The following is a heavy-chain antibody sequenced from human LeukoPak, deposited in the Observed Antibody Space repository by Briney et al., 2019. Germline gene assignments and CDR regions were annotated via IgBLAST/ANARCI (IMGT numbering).Heavy chain of an antibody. CDR3: ARDRVPITMVRGVIIPKGDAFDI. D-gene: IGHD3-10*01. CDR1: GGSISSGSYY. Sequence: SETLSLTCTVSGGSISSGSYYWSWIRQPAGKGLEWIGRIYTSGSTNYNPSLKSRVTISVDTSKNQFSLKLSSVTAADTAVYYCARDRVPITMVRGVIIPKGDAFDIWGQGTMVTVSS. J-gene: IGHJ3*02. V-gene: IGHV4-61*02. CDR2: IYTSGST.